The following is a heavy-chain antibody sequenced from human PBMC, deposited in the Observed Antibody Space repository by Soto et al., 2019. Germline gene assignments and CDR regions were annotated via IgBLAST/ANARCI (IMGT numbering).Heavy chain of an antibody. CDR3: ARPPNGAFFHRGVDV. V-gene: IGHV3-23*01. Sequence: GGSLRLSCVVSGFIFDSFSMSWVRQAPGKGPEWVSGITGNSDAADYAESVKGRFTISRDNSKNTLYLQMNSLRAEDTAIYFCARPPNGAFFHRGVDVWGQGTTVTVSS. D-gene: IGHD2-8*01. J-gene: IGHJ6*02. CDR1: GFIFDSFS. CDR2: ITGNSDAA.